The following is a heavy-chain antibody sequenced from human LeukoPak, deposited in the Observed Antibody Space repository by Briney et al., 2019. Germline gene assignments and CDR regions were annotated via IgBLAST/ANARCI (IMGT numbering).Heavy chain of an antibody. Sequence: GSLRLSCAASGFTFSSYWMHWVRQAPGKGLVWVSRINGDGSSRNYADSVKGRFTISRDNAKNTLYLHLNSLGAEDTAVYYCARDVISSGYYSAIDYWGQGTLVTVSS. D-gene: IGHD3-22*01. J-gene: IGHJ4*02. CDR3: ARDVISSGYYSAIDY. V-gene: IGHV3-74*01. CDR2: INGDGSSR. CDR1: GFTFSSYW.